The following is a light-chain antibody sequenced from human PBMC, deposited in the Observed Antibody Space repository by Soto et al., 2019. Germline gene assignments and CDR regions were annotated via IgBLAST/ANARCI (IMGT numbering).Light chain of an antibody. CDR3: AAWDDSLRAVI. V-gene: IGLV1-47*01. CDR2: RNN. J-gene: IGLJ2*01. CDR1: SSNIGSNY. Sequence: QSVLTQPPSASGTPGQRVTISCSGSSSNIGSNYVYWYQQLPGTAPKLLIYRNNQRPSGVPDRFSGSKSCTSASLAISGLRSEDEAYYYCAAWDDSLRAVIFGGGTKLTVL.